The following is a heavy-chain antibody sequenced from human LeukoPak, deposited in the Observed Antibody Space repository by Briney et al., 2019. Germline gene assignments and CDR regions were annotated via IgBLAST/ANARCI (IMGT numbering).Heavy chain of an antibody. CDR3: ARGLGGSYYLDH. J-gene: IGHJ4*02. CDR1: GGTFSGYY. V-gene: IGHV4-34*01. CDR2: IIHSGGT. D-gene: IGHD1-26*01. Sequence: PSETLSLTCAAYGGTFSGYYWSWIRQPPGKGLDWIGKIIHSGGTNYNPSVKSRVTISVDTSKNQFSLNLNSISAADTAVYYCARGLGGSYYLDHWGQGTLVTVSS.